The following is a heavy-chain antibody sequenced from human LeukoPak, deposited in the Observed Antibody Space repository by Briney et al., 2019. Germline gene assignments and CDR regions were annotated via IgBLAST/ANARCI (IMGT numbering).Heavy chain of an antibody. CDR2: ISYVGNSK. Sequence: GRSLRLSCAASGFTFSNYVMHWVRQAPGKGLEWVAVISYVGNSKYYTDSVKGRFTISRDNPNNTLYLQMNSLRTEDTAVYYCARGADDYWSGVKYWGQGTLVTVSS. CDR3: ARGADDYWSGVKY. D-gene: IGHD5-24*01. V-gene: IGHV3-30-3*01. CDR1: GFTFSNYV. J-gene: IGHJ4*02.